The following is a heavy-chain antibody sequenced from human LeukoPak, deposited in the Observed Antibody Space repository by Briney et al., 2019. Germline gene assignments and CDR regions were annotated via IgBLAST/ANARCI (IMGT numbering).Heavy chain of an antibody. CDR2: ISGSGGST. D-gene: IGHD1-26*01. Sequence: PGGSLRLSCAASGFTFSSYAMSWVRQAPGKGLEWVSAISGSGGSTYYADSVKGRFTISRDNSKNTLYLQMNSLRAEDTAVYYCARRIVGSTSVDYFDCWGQGTLVTVSS. CDR1: GFTFSSYA. CDR3: ARRIVGSTSVDYFDC. V-gene: IGHV3-23*01. J-gene: IGHJ4*02.